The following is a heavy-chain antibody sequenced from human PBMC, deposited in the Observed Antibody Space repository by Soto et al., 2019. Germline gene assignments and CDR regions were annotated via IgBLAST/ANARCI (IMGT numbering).Heavy chain of an antibody. CDR3: AKGGSFSVLHYFDY. V-gene: IGHV3-48*01. CDR1: GFTFNHYS. D-gene: IGHD3-10*02. Sequence: GGSLRLSCAASGFTFNHYSINWVRQAPGKGLEWLSYISDNSSVKYYADSVKGRFTISRDNAKNSLYLQMNSLRAEDTAVYYCAKGGSFSVLHYFDYWGQGTLVTVSS. J-gene: IGHJ4*02. CDR2: ISDNSSVK.